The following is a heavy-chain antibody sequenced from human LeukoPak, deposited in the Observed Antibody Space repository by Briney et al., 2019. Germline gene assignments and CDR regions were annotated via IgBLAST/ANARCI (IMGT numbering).Heavy chain of an antibody. D-gene: IGHD1-26*01. V-gene: IGHV3-21*01. Sequence: PGGSLRLSCAASGFTFSSYSVNWVRQAPGEGLEWVSSISRSSNYTQYADSVKGRFTVSRDNAKNSLYLQMNSVRAEDTAVYYCARVGDSGSYWYYYGLDVWGQGTTVTVSS. CDR3: ARVGDSGSYWYYYGLDV. CDR2: ISRSSNYT. CDR1: GFTFSSYS. J-gene: IGHJ6*02.